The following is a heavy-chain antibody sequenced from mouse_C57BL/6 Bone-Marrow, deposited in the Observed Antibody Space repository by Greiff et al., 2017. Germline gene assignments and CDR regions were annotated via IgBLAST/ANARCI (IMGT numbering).Heavy chain of an antibody. J-gene: IGHJ4*01. D-gene: IGHD3-2*02. Sequence: QVQLQQPGAELVMPGASVKLSCKASGYTFTSYWMHWVKQRPGQGLEWIGEIDPSDSYTNYNQNFKGKSTLTVDTSSSTAYMQLSSLTSVDSAVYYCARESSGYAMDYWGQGTSVTVSS. CDR2: IDPSDSYT. CDR1: GYTFTSYW. CDR3: ARESSGYAMDY. V-gene: IGHV1-69*01.